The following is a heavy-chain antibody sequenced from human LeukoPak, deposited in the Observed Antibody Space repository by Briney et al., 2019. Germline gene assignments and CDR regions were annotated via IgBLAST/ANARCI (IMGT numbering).Heavy chain of an antibody. J-gene: IGHJ5*02. Sequence: GSLRLSCAASGFAFNTYWMHWVRQAPGTGLVWVSRINGDGSSTSYADFVKGRFTISRDNAKNTLYLQMNSLRAEGTAIYYCARDKGYSIDQWGQGTLVTVSS. CDR3: ARDKGYSIDQ. CDR1: GFAFNTYW. CDR2: INGDGSST. V-gene: IGHV3-74*01. D-gene: IGHD5-18*01.